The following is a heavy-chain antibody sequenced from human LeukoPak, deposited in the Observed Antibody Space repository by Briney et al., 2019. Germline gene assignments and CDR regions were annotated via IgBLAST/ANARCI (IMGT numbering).Heavy chain of an antibody. J-gene: IGHJ4*02. CDR1: GGSFSGYY. V-gene: IGHV4-34*01. D-gene: IGHD3-3*02. CDR3: ARGPPHYY. CDR2: INHSGST. Sequence: SETLSLTCAVYGGSFSGYYWSWIRQPPGKGLEWIGEINHSGSTNYNPSLKSRVTISADTSKNQFSLKLSSVTAADTAVYYCARGPPHYYWGQGTLVTVSS.